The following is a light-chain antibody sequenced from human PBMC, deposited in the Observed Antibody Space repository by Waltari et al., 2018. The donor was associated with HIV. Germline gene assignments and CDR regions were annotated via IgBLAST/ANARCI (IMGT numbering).Light chain of an antibody. J-gene: IGLJ3*02. Sequence: QAMVTQEPSLTVSPGGTVTLTCGPRPGPVTSGPFPSWVRQKPGQAPRTLIYDTSDKHSWTPARFSGSLLGGKADLTRSGAQPEDEADYYGLLSFPVGSRVFGGGTKLTVL. CDR2: DTS. CDR1: PGPVTSGPF. V-gene: IGLV7-46*01. CDR3: LLSFPVGSRV.